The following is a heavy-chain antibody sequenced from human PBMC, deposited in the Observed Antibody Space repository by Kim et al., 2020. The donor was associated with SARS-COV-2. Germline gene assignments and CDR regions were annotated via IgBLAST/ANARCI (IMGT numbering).Heavy chain of an antibody. V-gene: IGHV4-39*01. Sequence: SETLSLTCTVSGGSISSSSYYWGWIRQPPGKGLEWIGSIYYSGSTYYNPSLKSRVTISVDTSKNQFSLKLSSVTAADTAVYYCARHHLDDPIPAIFGGVGGAFDIWGQGTMVTVSS. D-gene: IGHD3-3*01. CDR2: IYYSGST. J-gene: IGHJ3*02. CDR3: ARHHLDDPIPAIFGGVGGAFDI. CDR1: GGSISSSSYY.